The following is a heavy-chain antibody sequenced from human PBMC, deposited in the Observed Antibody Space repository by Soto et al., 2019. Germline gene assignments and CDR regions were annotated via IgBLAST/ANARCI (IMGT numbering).Heavy chain of an antibody. V-gene: IGHV3-9*01. CDR3: VKAGVLDRIVEFPVDLDV. J-gene: IGHJ6*02. CDR1: GFTFGNSG. Sequence: EVQLLESGGGLVQPGRSLRLSCAASGFTFGNSGMNWVRQAPGKGLEWVSGVSGNSGNIGYADSVKGRFSISRDNAKKSLYLQMNSLRPDDTAVYYCVKAGVLDRIVEFPVDLDVWGQGTMVTVSS. D-gene: IGHD2-21*01. CDR2: VSGNSGNI.